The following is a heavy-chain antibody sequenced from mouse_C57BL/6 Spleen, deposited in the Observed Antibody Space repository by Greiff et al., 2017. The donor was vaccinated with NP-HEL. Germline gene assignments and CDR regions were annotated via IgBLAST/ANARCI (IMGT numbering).Heavy chain of an antibody. CDR3: AFITTVVTDY. J-gene: IGHJ2*01. CDR1: GYTFTDYY. CDR2: INPYNGGT. D-gene: IGHD1-1*01. V-gene: IGHV1-19*01. Sequence: VQLQQSGPVLVKPGASVKMSCKASGYTFTDYYMNWVKQSHGKSLEWIGVINPYNGGTSYNQKFKGKATLTVDKSSSTAYMELNSLTSEDSAVYYCAFITTVVTDYWGQGTTLTVSS.